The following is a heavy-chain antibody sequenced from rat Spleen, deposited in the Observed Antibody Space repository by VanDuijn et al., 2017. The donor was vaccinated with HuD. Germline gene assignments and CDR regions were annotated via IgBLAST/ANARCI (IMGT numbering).Heavy chain of an antibody. Sequence: EVHLVESGGGLVQPGRSLKVSCAASGFTFSDFYMAWVRQAPTKGLEWVATISYYGTTAHYRDSVKGRFTISRDNAKSTLYLQMDSLRSEDTATYYCATGLEVTLDYWGQGVMVTVSS. CDR1: GFTFSDFY. J-gene: IGHJ2*01. D-gene: IGHD1-1*01. V-gene: IGHV5-7*01. CDR3: ATGLEVTLDY. CDR2: ISYYGTTA.